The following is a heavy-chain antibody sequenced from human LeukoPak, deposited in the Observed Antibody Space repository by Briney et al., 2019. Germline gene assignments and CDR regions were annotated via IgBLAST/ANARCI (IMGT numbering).Heavy chain of an antibody. D-gene: IGHD2-2*03. CDR2: INPNSGGT. Sequence: GASVKVSCKASGYTFTGYYMHWVRQAPGQGLEWMGWINPNSGGTNYAQKFQGRVTMTRDTSISTAYMELSRLRSDDTAVYYCARVGYCSGNSCSRYYFDHWGQGTLDTVSS. CDR1: GYTFTGYY. V-gene: IGHV1-2*02. J-gene: IGHJ4*02. CDR3: ARVGYCSGNSCSRYYFDH.